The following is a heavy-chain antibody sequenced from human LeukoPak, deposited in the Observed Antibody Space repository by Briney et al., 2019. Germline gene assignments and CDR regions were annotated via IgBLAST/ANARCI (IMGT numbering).Heavy chain of an antibody. CDR1: GYSISSGYC. J-gene: IGHJ4*02. D-gene: IGHD6-13*01. CDR2: IYHSGST. CDR3: ARLYSSSWFDY. Sequence: SETLSLTCAVSGYSISSGYCWGWIRQPPGKGLEWIGSIYHSGSTYYNPSLKSRVTISVDTSKNQFSLKVSSVTAADTAVYYCARLYSSSWFDYWGQGTLVTVSS. V-gene: IGHV4-38-2*01.